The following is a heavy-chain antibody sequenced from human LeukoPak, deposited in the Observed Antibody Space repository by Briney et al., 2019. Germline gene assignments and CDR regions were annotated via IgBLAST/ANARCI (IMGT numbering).Heavy chain of an antibody. V-gene: IGHV3-7*01. CDR1: GFTFSSYW. CDR2: IKQDGSEK. D-gene: IGHD2-2*01. Sequence: GGSLRLSCAASGFTFSSYWMSWVRQAPGRGLEWVANIKQDGSEKYYVDSVKGRFTISRDNAKNSLYLQMNSLRAEDTAVYYCARIRYCSSTSCYDWRRNWFDPWGQGTLVTVSS. J-gene: IGHJ5*02. CDR3: ARIRYCSSTSCYDWRRNWFDP.